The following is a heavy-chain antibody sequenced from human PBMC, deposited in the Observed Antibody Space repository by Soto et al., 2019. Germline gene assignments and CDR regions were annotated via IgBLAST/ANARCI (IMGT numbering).Heavy chain of an antibody. V-gene: IGHV1-8*01. J-gene: IGHJ6*02. CDR3: ARGAQSITIFVVPYYYYGMDV. CDR2: MNPNSGNT. Sequence: GASVKVSCKASGYTFTSYDINWVRQATGQGLEWMGWMNPNSGNTGYAQKFQGRVTMTRNTSISTAYMELSSLRSEDTAVYYCARGAQSITIFVVPYYYYGMDVWGQGTTVTVSS. CDR1: GYTFTSYD. D-gene: IGHD3-3*01.